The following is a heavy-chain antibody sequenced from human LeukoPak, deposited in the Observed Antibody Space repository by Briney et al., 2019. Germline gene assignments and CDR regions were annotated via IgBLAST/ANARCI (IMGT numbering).Heavy chain of an antibody. D-gene: IGHD4-17*01. V-gene: IGHV3-48*01. Sequence: PGGSLRLSCAASGFTFSSYSMNWVRQAPGKGLEWVSYITSSSSTIYYADSVEGRFTISRDNAKNSLYLQMNSLRAEDTAVYYCARDPTEYFDYWGQGTLVTVSS. CDR2: ITSSSSTI. CDR1: GFTFSSYS. CDR3: ARDPTEYFDY. J-gene: IGHJ4*02.